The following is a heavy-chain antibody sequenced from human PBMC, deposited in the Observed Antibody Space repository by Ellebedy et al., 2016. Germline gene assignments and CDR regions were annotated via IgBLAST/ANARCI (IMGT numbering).Heavy chain of an antibody. CDR3: AREQYGATGY. CDR2: IYSGGST. J-gene: IGHJ4*02. D-gene: IGHD1-1*01. V-gene: IGHV3-53*01. CDR1: GLIVDY. Sequence: GESLKISCAASGLIVDYMSWVRQAPGKGLDWLSVIYSGGSTYYADSVKGRFTISRDNARNSLYLQMNSLRAEDTAVYYCAREQYGATGYWGQGTLVTVSS.